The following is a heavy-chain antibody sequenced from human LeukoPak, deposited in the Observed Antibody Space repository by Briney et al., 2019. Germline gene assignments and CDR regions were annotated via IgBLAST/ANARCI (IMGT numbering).Heavy chain of an antibody. V-gene: IGHV3-7*03. CDR3: AKGAMGEQLWITDY. D-gene: IGHD5-18*01. CDR1: GFTFSRYW. J-gene: IGHJ4*02. Sequence: PGGSLRLSCAASGFTFSRYWMSWVRQAPGKGLEWVANIKQDGSEKYYVDSVKGRFTISRDNARNSLYLQMNSLRAEDMAFYYCAKGAMGEQLWITDYWGQGTLVTVSS. CDR2: IKQDGSEK.